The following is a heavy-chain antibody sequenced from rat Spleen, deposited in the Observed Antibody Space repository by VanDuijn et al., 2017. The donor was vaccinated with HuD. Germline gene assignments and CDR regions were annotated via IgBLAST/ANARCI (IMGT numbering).Heavy chain of an antibody. V-gene: IGHV5S13*01. CDR3: ARHELVYYGLLGYVMDA. CDR2: ISTGGGNT. Sequence: EVQLVESGGGLVQPGRSLKLSCAASGFTFSNYDMAWVRQAPTKGLEWIASISTGGGNTYYRDSVKGRFTISRDNAKNTQYLQMDSLRSEDTATYYCARHELVYYGLLGYVMDAWGQGASVTVSS. J-gene: IGHJ4*01. D-gene: IGHD1-6*01. CDR1: GFTFSNYD.